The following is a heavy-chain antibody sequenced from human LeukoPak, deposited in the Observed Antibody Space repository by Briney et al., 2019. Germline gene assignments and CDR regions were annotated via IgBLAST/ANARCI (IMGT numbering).Heavy chain of an antibody. Sequence: SETLSLTCTVSGSMYNYYWSWIRQPPGKGLEWIGYIHYNGITNYNPSLKSRVTMSLDTSKNQVSLKLNSVTAADTAVYYCARHISSGGTYAHFDYWGQGTLVTVSS. CDR3: ARHISSGGTYAHFDY. J-gene: IGHJ4*02. D-gene: IGHD1-26*01. V-gene: IGHV4-59*08. CDR1: GSMYNYY. CDR2: IHYNGIT.